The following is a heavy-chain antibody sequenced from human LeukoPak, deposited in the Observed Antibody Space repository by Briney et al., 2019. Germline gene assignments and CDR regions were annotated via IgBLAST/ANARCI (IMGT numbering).Heavy chain of an antibody. CDR1: GYTFTGYY. D-gene: IGHD5/OR15-5a*01. V-gene: IGHV1-2*02. CDR2: INPNSGGT. J-gene: IGHJ3*02. Sequence: ASVTVSCKASGYTFTGYYMHWVRQAPGQGLEWMGWINPNSGGTNNAQKFQGRVTMTRDTSISTAYMELSRLRSDDTAVYYWARAGEALRLHAFDIWGQGTMVTVSS. CDR3: ARAGEALRLHAFDI.